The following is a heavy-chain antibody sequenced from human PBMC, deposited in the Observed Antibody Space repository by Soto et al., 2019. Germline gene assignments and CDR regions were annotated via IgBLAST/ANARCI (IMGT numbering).Heavy chain of an antibody. Sequence: QLQLQESGPGLVKPSETLSLTCTVSGGSISSSSYYWGWIRQPPGKGLEWIGCIYYNGNTYYNPSIRGRVTISVDTSKNQFSLKLSSVTAADTAVYYGARGRGYYYDWDYWGQGTLVTVSS. CDR1: GGSISSSSYY. CDR2: IYYNGNT. V-gene: IGHV4-39*01. J-gene: IGHJ4*02. CDR3: ARGRGYYYDWDY. D-gene: IGHD3-22*01.